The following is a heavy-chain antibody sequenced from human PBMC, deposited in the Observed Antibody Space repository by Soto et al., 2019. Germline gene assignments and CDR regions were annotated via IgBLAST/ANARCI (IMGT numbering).Heavy chain of an antibody. V-gene: IGHV4-39*01. CDR1: GGSISSSSYY. CDR3: ARLQLVERLFDY. Sequence: QLQLQESGPGLVKPSETLSLTCTVSGGSISSSSYYWGWIRQPPGPGLEWIGSIYYSGSTYYNPSLKSRVTLSVDTSKNQFSLKLSSVAAADSAVYYCARLQLVERLFDYWGQGTLVTVS. J-gene: IGHJ4*02. CDR2: IYYSGST.